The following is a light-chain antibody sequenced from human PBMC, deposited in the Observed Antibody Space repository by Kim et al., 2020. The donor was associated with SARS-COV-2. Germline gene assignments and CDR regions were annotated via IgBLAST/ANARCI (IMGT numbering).Light chain of an antibody. Sequence: NFMLTQPPSVSESPGKTITISCTRSSGAIASFYVQWFQQRPGSAPTTVIFGANQRPSGVPDRFSASVAQSSGSASLTISGLKTEDEAYYYCQSFDSNNLWVFGGGTQLTVL. CDR3: QSFDSNNLWV. CDR2: GAN. CDR1: SGAIASFY. J-gene: IGLJ3*02. V-gene: IGLV6-57*03.